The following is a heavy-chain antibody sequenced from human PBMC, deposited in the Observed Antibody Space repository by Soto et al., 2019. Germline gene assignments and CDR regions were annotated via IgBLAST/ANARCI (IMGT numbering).Heavy chain of an antibody. CDR2: VYESGVT. CDR1: GGSIRTYY. Sequence: SETLSLTCTVSGGSIRTYYWSWIRQPPGKGLEWIGSVYESGVTNYNPSLESRVTISIDTSKSQFSLKLTSVAAADTAVYYCARDRFFDPWGQGTLVTVSS. V-gene: IGHV4-59*01. J-gene: IGHJ5*02. D-gene: IGHD3-16*01. CDR3: ARDRFFDP.